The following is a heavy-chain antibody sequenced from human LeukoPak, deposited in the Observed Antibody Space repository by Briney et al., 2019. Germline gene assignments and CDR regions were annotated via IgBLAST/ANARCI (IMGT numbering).Heavy chain of an antibody. CDR2: ISGSGGGT. D-gene: IGHD3-22*01. J-gene: IGHJ4*02. CDR1: GITLSNYG. V-gene: IGHV3-23*01. CDR3: AKRGVVIRVILVGFHKEAYYFDS. Sequence: GGSLRLSCAVSGITLSNYGMSWVRQAPGKGLEWVAGISGSGGGTNYADSVRGRFTISRDNSKNTLYLQMNSLGAEDTAVYFCAKRGVVIRVILVGFHKEAYYFDSWGQGALVTASS.